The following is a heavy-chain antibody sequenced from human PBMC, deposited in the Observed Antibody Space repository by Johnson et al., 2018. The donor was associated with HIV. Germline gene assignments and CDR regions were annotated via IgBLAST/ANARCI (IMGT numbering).Heavy chain of an antibody. CDR2: ISSSGSTR. CDR3: ARSREVYYLDAYDI. J-gene: IGHJ3*02. Sequence: VQLVESGGGLVKPGGSLRLSCAASGFTFSNAWMSCVRQAPGKGLEWVSYISSSGSTRYYADSVKGRFTISTDNAKNSRYLQMHSIRAEDTALYYCARSREVYYLDAYDIWCQGTMVTVSS. D-gene: IGHD3-22*01. CDR1: GFTFSNAW. V-gene: IGHV3-11*04.